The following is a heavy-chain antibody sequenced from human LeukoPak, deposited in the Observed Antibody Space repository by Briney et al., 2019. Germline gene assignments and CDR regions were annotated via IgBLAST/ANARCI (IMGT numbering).Heavy chain of an antibody. CDR3: ARDLYDSSGYSSPFDY. V-gene: IGHV3-20*01. D-gene: IGHD3-22*01. J-gene: IGHJ4*02. CDR1: GLIVTSNY. Sequence: GGSLRLSCAGSGLIVTSNYMTWVRQAPGKGLEWVSGINWNGGSTGYADSVKGRFTISRDNAKNSLYLQMNSLRAEDTALYHCARDLYDSSGYSSPFDYWGQGTLVTVSS. CDR2: INWNGGST.